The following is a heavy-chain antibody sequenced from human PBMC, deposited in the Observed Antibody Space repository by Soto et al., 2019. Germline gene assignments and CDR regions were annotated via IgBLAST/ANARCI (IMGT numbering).Heavy chain of an antibody. J-gene: IGHJ6*02. CDR1: GGTLSSYA. CDR2: IIPIFGSA. CDR3: AGTREIPYYHGMDV. D-gene: IGHD2-2*02. Sequence: VKVSCKAPGGTLSSYAINWVRQAPGQGLEWMGGIIPIFGSANYAPKFQGRVTISADESTSTAYMEVSSLRSEDTAVYYCAGTREIPYYHGMDVWGQGPRSPSP. V-gene: IGHV1-69*01.